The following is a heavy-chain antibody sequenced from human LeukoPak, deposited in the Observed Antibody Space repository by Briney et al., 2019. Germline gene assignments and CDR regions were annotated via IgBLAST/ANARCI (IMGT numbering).Heavy chain of an antibody. V-gene: IGHV1-18*01. CDR2: ISAYNGNT. D-gene: IGHD5-24*01. CDR1: GYTFTSYG. J-gene: IGHJ6*02. Sequence: ASVKVSCKASGYTFTSYGISWVRQAPGQGREWMGWISAYNGNTNYAQKLQGRVTMTTDTSTSTAYMELRSLRSDDTAVYYCARDAPYRRDGYKTYYYYGMDVWGQGTTVTVSS. CDR3: ARDAPYRRDGYKTYYYYGMDV.